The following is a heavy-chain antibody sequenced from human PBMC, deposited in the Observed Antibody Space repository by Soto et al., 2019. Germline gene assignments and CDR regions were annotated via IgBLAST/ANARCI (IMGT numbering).Heavy chain of an antibody. Sequence: SETLSLTCTVSGGSIGNNFWSWIRQPPGKGLEWIGYIYYSGNTNYNPSLKSRVTISVDTSKNHFSLTLSSVTAADTAVYYCARGHYDLSSGSRYDWFDPWGHGTLVTVSS. CDR3: ARGHYDLSSGSRYDWFDP. V-gene: IGHV4-59*01. J-gene: IGHJ5*02. D-gene: IGHD3-3*01. CDR1: GGSIGNNF. CDR2: IYYSGNT.